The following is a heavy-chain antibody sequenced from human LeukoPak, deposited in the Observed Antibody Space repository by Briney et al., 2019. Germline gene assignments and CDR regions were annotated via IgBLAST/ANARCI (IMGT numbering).Heavy chain of an antibody. CDR2: ISSSSSTI. J-gene: IGHJ6*03. Sequence: GGSLRLSCAASGFTFSSYSMNWVRQAPGKGLEWVSYISSSSSTIYYADSVKGRFTISRDNAKNSLYLQMNSLRAEDTAVYYCARVRCKLYYMDVWGKGTTVTVSS. CDR3: ARVRCKLYYMDV. D-gene: IGHD4-17*01. V-gene: IGHV3-48*01. CDR1: GFTFSSYS.